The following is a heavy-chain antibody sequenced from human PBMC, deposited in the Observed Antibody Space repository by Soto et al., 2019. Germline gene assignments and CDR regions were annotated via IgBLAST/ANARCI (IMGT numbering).Heavy chain of an antibody. D-gene: IGHD2-15*01. Sequence: XDSLNVYCNSSGYSFTSYWIGLVLQMPGKGLEWMGIIYPGDSDTRYSPSFQGQVTISADKSISTAYLQWSSLKASDTAMYYCQRRLLRVNSGFDPWGQRTLVTVSS. CDR3: QRRLLRVNSGFDP. CDR1: GYSFTSYW. V-gene: IGHV5-51*01. CDR2: IYPGDSDT. J-gene: IGHJ5*02.